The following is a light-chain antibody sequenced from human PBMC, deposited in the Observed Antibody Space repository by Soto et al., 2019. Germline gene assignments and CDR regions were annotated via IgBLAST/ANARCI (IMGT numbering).Light chain of an antibody. CDR2: SNN. CDR3: AAWDDSLNGSYV. V-gene: IGLV1-44*01. J-gene: IGLJ1*01. Sequence: QLVLTQPPSASGTPGQRVTISCSGSSSNIGSNTVNWYQQLPGTAPKLLIYSNNQRPSGVPDRFSGSKSGTSASLAISGLQSEDEADYYCAAWDDSLNGSYVFGTGTKVTVL. CDR1: SSNIGSNT.